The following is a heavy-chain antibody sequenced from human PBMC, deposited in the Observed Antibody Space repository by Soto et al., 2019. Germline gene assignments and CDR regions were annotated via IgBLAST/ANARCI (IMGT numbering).Heavy chain of an antibody. J-gene: IGHJ4*02. CDR3: AKDLSWQRGLDY. D-gene: IGHD3-16*02. Sequence: GSLRLSCAASGFTFSSYAMSWVRQAPGKGLEWVSAISGSGGSTYYADSVKGRFTISRDNSKNTLYLQMNSLRAEDTAVYYCAKDLSWQRGLDYWGQGTLVTVSS. V-gene: IGHV3-23*01. CDR1: GFTFSSYA. CDR2: ISGSGGST.